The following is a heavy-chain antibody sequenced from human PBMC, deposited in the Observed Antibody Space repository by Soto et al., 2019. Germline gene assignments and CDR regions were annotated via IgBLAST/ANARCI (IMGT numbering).Heavy chain of an antibody. CDR3: AKDGTVVPAAMPDY. CDR1: GFTFSSYA. D-gene: IGHD2-2*01. Sequence: GGSLSLSCAASGFTFSSYAMSWVRQAPGKGLEWVSAISGGGGTTYYTNSVKGRFTISRDNSKNTLFLQMNSLRAEDTAVYYCAKDGTVVPAAMPDYWGQGALVTVSS. J-gene: IGHJ4*02. CDR2: ISGGGGTT. V-gene: IGHV3-23*01.